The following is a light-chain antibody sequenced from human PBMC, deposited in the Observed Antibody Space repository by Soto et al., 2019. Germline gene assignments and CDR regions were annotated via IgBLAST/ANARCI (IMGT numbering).Light chain of an antibody. V-gene: IGLV1-40*01. CDR2: GNS. CDR3: QSYDSSLSGSV. CDR1: GSNIGAGYD. J-gene: IGLJ3*02. Sequence: QSVLTQPPSVSGAPGQRVTISCTGGGSNIGAGYDVHWYQQLPGTAPKLLIYGNSNRPSGVPDRFSGSKSGTSASLAITGLQAEDEADYYCQSYDSSLSGSVFGGGTKVTVL.